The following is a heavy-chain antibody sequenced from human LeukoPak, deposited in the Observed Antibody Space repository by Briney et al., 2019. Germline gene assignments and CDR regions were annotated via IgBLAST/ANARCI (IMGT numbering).Heavy chain of an antibody. CDR1: GGSISSGGYY. D-gene: IGHD4-23*01. Sequence: SQTLSLTCTVSGGSISSGGYYWSWIRQHPGKGLEWIGYIYYSGSTYYNPSLKSRVTISVDTSKNQFSLKLSPVTAADTAVYYCAREFDYGGNSRAFDIWGQGTMVTVSS. CDR2: IYYSGST. J-gene: IGHJ3*02. V-gene: IGHV4-31*03. CDR3: AREFDYGGNSRAFDI.